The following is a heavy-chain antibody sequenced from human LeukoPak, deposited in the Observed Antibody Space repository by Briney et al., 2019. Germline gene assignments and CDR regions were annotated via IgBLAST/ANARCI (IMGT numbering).Heavy chain of an antibody. Sequence: SVKVSCKASGYTFTGYYMHWVRQAPGQGLEWMGWIHPNSGGTNYAQKFQGRVTMTRDTSISTAYMELSRLRSDDTAVYYCARARRGVYNWFDPWGQGTLVTVSS. D-gene: IGHD3-10*01. CDR1: GYTFTGYY. CDR3: ARARRGVYNWFDP. CDR2: IHPNSGGT. J-gene: IGHJ5*02. V-gene: IGHV1-2*02.